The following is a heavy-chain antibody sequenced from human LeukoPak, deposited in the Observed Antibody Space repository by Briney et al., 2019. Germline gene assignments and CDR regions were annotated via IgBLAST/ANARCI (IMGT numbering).Heavy chain of an antibody. CDR2: ISAYNGNT. CDR3: ARDYVPIRGPDY. CDR1: GYTFTGYY. Sequence: ASVKVSCKASGYTFTGYYIHWVRQAPGQGLEWMGWISAYNGNTNYAQKLQGRVTMTTDTSTSTAYMELRSLRSDDTAVYYCARDYVPIRGPDYWGQGTLVTVSS. V-gene: IGHV1-18*04. J-gene: IGHJ4*02. D-gene: IGHD3-16*01.